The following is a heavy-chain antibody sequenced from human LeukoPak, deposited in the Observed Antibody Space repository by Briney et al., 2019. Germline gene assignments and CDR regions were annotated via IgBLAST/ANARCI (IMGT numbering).Heavy chain of an antibody. Sequence: GESLKISCQGSEYTFTSSWIGWVRQMPGKGLEWMGSVFPGDSDTRYLPSFEGQVTISADKAINPAYLQWSSLKASDTAMYYCARHRGAKDGSDIWGQGTMVTGAS. D-gene: IGHD1-26*01. J-gene: IGHJ3*02. CDR1: EYTFTSSW. CDR3: ARHRGAKDGSDI. V-gene: IGHV5-51*01. CDR2: VFPGDSDT.